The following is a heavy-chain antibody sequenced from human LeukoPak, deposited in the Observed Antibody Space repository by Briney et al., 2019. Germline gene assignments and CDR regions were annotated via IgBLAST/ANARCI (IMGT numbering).Heavy chain of an antibody. D-gene: IGHD3-22*01. Sequence: GGSLKLSCAASGFIVNSNYMNWVRQAPGKGLEWVSLIYSDGSTYYADSVKGRFIISRDNSKNSLDLQMNSLRAEDTAVYPCARGVTVRGGPFDVWGQGTMVIVSS. V-gene: IGHV3-53*01. J-gene: IGHJ3*01. CDR2: IYSDGST. CDR3: ARGVTVRGGPFDV. CDR1: GFIVNSNY.